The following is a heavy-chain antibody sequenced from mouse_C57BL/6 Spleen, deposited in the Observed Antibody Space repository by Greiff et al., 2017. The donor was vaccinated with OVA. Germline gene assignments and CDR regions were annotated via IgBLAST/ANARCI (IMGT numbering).Heavy chain of an antibody. J-gene: IGHJ3*01. Sequence: VQLQQSGAELVRPGASVKLSCTASGFNIKDYYMHWVKQRPEQGLEWIGRIDPEDGDTEYAPKFHGKATMTADTSSNSAYLNRRSLTSEDSAVYSSTTETQAWFAYWGQGTLVTVSA. CDR1: GFNIKDYY. V-gene: IGHV14-1*01. CDR3: TTETQAWFAY. CDR2: IDPEDGDT.